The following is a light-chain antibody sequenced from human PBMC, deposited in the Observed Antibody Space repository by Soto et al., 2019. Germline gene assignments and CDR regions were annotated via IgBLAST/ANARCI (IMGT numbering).Light chain of an antibody. Sequence: QSVLTQPPSASGSPGQSVTISCTGTSSAVGGYNYVSWYQQHPGKAPKLMISEVSKRPSGVPDRFSGSKSGNTASLTVSGLQAEDEADYYCSSFAGNNNVVFGGGTKLTVL. CDR1: SSAVGGYNY. J-gene: IGLJ2*01. CDR2: EVS. CDR3: SSFAGNNNVV. V-gene: IGLV2-8*01.